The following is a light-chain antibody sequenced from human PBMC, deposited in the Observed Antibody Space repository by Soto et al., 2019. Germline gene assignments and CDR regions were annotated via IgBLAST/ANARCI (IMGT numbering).Light chain of an antibody. J-gene: IGKJ4*01. CDR3: QQYDNLPLT. V-gene: IGKV1-33*01. CDR2: DAS. Sequence: DIQMTQSPSALYASVGDRVKISCQASQDISNYLNWYQQKKGKAPKLLIYDASNLETGVPSRFSGSGYGTDFNFTISSLQTEDIATYYCQQYDNLPLTFGGGTKVDIK. CDR1: QDISNY.